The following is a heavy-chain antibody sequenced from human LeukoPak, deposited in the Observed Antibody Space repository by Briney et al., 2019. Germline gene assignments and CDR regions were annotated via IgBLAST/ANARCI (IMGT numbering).Heavy chain of an antibody. CDR3: ARRPLEWSGSYYYYYGMDV. Sequence: SVKVSCKASGGTFSSYAISWVRQAPGQGLEWMGGIIPIFGTANYAQKFQGRVTITADESTSTAYMELSSLRSEDTAVYYCARRPLEWSGSYYYYYGMDVWGQGTTVTVSS. CDR1: GGTFSSYA. J-gene: IGHJ6*02. V-gene: IGHV1-69*13. CDR2: IIPIFGTA. D-gene: IGHD3-3*01.